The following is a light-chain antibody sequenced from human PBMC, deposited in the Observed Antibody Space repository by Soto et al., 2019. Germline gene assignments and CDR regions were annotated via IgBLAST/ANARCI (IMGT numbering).Light chain of an antibody. Sequence: DIQMTQSPSSLSASVGDRVTITCRASQTISSWLAWYQQKPGKAPKLLIYKASTLKSGVPSRFSGSGSGTDFNLSISSLQPEDFATYYCQQTHSLPLSFGPGTRLDIK. CDR1: QTISSW. CDR3: QQTHSLPLS. CDR2: KAS. J-gene: IGKJ3*01. V-gene: IGKV1-5*03.